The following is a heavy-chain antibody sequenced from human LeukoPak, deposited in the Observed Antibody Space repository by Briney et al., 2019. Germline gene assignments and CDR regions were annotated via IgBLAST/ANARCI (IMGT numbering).Heavy chain of an antibody. J-gene: IGHJ4*02. D-gene: IGHD3-10*01. CDR1: GYTFTSYG. CDR2: IIPILGIA. Sequence: ASVKVSCKASGYTFTSYGISWVRQAPGQGLEWMGRIIPILGIANYAQKFQGRVTITADKSTSTAYMELSSLRSEDTAVYYCAGDLSAYAMVRGVTSPYYFDYWGQGTLVTVSS. V-gene: IGHV1-69*04. CDR3: AGDLSAYAMVRGVTSPYYFDY.